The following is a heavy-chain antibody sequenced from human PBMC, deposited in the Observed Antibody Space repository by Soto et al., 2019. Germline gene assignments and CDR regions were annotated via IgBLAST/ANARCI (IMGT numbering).Heavy chain of an antibody. Sequence: KTSETLSLTCAVSGGSISSSNWWSWVRQPPGKGLEWIGEIYHSGSTNYNPSLKSRVTISVDKSKNQFSLKLSSVTAADTAVYYCARFWQQLVPYNWFDPWGQGTLVTVSS. D-gene: IGHD6-13*01. CDR3: ARFWQQLVPYNWFDP. V-gene: IGHV4-4*02. CDR2: IYHSGST. J-gene: IGHJ5*02. CDR1: GGSISSSNW.